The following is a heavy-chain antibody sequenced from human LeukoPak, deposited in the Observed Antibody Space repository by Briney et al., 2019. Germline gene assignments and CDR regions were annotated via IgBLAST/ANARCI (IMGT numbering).Heavy chain of an antibody. J-gene: IGHJ4*02. Sequence: PSETLSLTCAVYGGSFSGYYWSWIRQPPGKGLEWIGEINHSGSTNYNPSLKSRVTISVDTSKNQFSLKLSSVTAADTAVYYCARGGHLDDFWSGMFDYWGQGTLVTVSS. CDR2: INHSGST. CDR3: ARGGHLDDFWSGMFDY. CDR1: GGSFSGYY. V-gene: IGHV4-34*01. D-gene: IGHD3-3*01.